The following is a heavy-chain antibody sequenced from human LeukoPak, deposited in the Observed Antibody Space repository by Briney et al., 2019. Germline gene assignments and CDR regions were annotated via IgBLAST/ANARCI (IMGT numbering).Heavy chain of an antibody. CDR3: ARDLASSGYYWD. Sequence: ASVKVSCKAFGYTFTNYYVHWVRQAPGQGLEWMGIINPSGGSTSYAQKFQGRVTMTRDTSTSTVYMELSSLRSEDTAVYYCARDLASSGYYWDWGQGTLVTVSS. CDR2: INPSGGST. J-gene: IGHJ4*02. D-gene: IGHD3-22*01. V-gene: IGHV1-46*01. CDR1: GYTFTNYY.